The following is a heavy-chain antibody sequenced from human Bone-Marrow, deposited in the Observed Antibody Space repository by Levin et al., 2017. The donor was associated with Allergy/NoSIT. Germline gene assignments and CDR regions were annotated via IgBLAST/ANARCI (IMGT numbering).Heavy chain of an antibody. V-gene: IGHV3-30*04. J-gene: IGHJ4*02. CDR2: LSRDGSSS. Sequence: GESLKISCGTSGFTFNDYPMHWVRQAPGKGLEWVAALSRDGSSSSYTDSVKGRFFISRDNSKNTLYLHMNTMTSEDTAVYFCATGQGGYSFGYGFGVLGQWGQGTLVTASS. CDR3: ATGQGGYSFGYGFGVLGQ. CDR1: GFTFNDYP. D-gene: IGHD5-18*01.